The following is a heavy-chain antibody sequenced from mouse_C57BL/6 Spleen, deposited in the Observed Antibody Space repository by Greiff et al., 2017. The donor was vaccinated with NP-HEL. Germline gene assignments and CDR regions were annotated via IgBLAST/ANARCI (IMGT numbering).Heavy chain of an antibody. CDR3: ARRGYYGSSYNAMDY. Sequence: VQLQQSGAELVMPGASVKLSCKASGYTFTSYWMHWVKQRPGQGLEWIGEIDPSDSYTNYNQKFKGKSTLTVDKSSSTAYMKLSSLTSEDSAVYYCARRGYYGSSYNAMDYWGQGTSVTVSS. J-gene: IGHJ4*01. CDR2: IDPSDSYT. CDR1: GYTFTSYW. V-gene: IGHV1-69*01. D-gene: IGHD1-1*01.